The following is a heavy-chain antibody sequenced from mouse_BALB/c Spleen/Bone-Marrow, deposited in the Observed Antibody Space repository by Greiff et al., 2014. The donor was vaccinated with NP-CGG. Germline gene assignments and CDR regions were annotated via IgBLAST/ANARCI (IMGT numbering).Heavy chain of an antibody. J-gene: IGHJ1*01. V-gene: IGHV2-9*02. CDR3: ARVYLWYFDV. D-gene: IGHD2-3*01. CDR2: IWAGGST. Sequence: QVQLQQSGPGLVAPSQNLSITFTVSGVLLTSYGVHWGRQPPGKGLEWLGVIWAGGSTNYNSALMSRLSISKDNSKSQVFLKMNSLQTDDTAMYYCARVYLWYFDVWGAGTTVTVSS. CDR1: GVLLTSYG.